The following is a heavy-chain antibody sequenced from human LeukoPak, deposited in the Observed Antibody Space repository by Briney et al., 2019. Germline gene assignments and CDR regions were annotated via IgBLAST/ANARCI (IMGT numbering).Heavy chain of an antibody. CDR2: INHSGST. CDR1: GGSFSGYY. J-gene: IGHJ4*02. D-gene: IGHD3-10*01. V-gene: IGHV4-34*01. CDR3: ARVSGGYGSGSYYNWRPVEY. Sequence: PSETLSLTCAVYGGSFSGYYWSWIRQPPGKGLEWIGEINHSGSTNYNPSPKSRVTISVDTSKNQFSLKLSSVTAADTAVYYCARVSGGYGSGSYYNWRPVEYWGQGTLVTVSS.